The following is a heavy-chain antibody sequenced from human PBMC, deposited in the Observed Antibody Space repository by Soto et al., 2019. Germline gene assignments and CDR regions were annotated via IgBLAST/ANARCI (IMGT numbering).Heavy chain of an antibody. CDR3: AKAQGEGGFDA. D-gene: IGHD3-16*01. J-gene: IGHJ4*02. V-gene: IGHV3-23*01. CDR2: ISGSGGHT. Sequence: EVQLLESGGGLVQPGGSLRLSCAASGFIFGSYTMNWVRQAPGKGLEWVAAISGSGGHTYFADSVKGRFTISRDNSKDTLYLQMNSLTAEDTAVYYCAKAQGEGGFDAWGQGTLVTASS. CDR1: GFIFGSYT.